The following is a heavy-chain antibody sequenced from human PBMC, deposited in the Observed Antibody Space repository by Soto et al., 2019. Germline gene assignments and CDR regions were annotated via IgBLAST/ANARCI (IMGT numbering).Heavy chain of an antibody. CDR3: AREKAVASLGWLGP. CDR1: GDSISSYF. J-gene: IGHJ5*02. Sequence: ILSLTCTVPGDSISSYFWSSIRQTVGKGLKWFGRVHTSGSTTYTPSLKSRLTMSVHTSKTQFSLKLTSVTAADAAVYYCAREKAVASLGWLGPWGQGSLATDSS. D-gene: IGHD6-19*01. V-gene: IGHV4-4*07. CDR2: VHTSGST.